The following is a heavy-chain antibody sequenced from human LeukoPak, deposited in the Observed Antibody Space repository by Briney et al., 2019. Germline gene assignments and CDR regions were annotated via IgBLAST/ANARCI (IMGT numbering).Heavy chain of an antibody. CDR2: ISSDGSDT. D-gene: IGHD6-13*01. J-gene: IGHJ4*02. Sequence: PGRSLRLSCAASGFIFNRYALYWVRQAPGKGLEWLTVISSDGSDTFYADSVRGRFTISRDDSKTTLYLQMNRLRNEDTAVYYRARAPPSSWIDYWGQGTLVTASS. CDR1: GFIFNRYA. V-gene: IGHV3-30*04. CDR3: ARAPPSSWIDY.